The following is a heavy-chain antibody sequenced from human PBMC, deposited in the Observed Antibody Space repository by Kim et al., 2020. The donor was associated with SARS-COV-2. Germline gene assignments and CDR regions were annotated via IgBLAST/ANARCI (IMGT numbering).Heavy chain of an antibody. D-gene: IGHD3-10*01. J-gene: IGHJ4*02. V-gene: IGHV3-30*02. CDR3: AKLITMVRGVDY. Sequence: YYADSEKGRITIPRDNSKNTLYLQMNSLRAEDTAVYYCAKLITMVRGVDYWGQGTLVTVSS.